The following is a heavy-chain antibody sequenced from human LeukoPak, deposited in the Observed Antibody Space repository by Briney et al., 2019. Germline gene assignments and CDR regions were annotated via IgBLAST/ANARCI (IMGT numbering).Heavy chain of an antibody. CDR1: GFTFSSYG. Sequence: PGGSLRLSCAASGFTFSSYGMHWVRQAPGKGLEWVAFIRYDGSNRYYADSVKGRFTISRDNSKNTLYLQMNSLRAEDTAVYYCAKDFEYSSSSPDYWGQGTLVTVSS. D-gene: IGHD6-6*01. V-gene: IGHV3-30*02. J-gene: IGHJ4*02. CDR2: IRYDGSNR. CDR3: AKDFEYSSSSPDY.